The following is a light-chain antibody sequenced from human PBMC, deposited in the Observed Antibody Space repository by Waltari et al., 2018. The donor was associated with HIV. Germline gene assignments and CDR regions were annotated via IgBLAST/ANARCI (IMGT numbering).Light chain of an antibody. V-gene: IGKV1-39*01. CDR3: QQNDNYVWS. CDR2: AAS. J-gene: IGKJ1*01. Sequence: DIQMTQSPSSLSASVGDRVTITCRTSQNITRYLNWYHPKQGEIPMLLIYAASKMHGEIPARFSGTGSGTDFTLTIGSLRPEDFATYYCQQNDNYVWSFGQGTKVEI. CDR1: QNITRY.